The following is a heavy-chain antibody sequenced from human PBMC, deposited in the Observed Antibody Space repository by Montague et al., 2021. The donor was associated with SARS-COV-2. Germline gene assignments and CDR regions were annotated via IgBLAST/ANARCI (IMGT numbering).Heavy chain of an antibody. D-gene: IGHD1-26*01. CDR3: VREGGSMTFDY. Sequence: TLSLTCTVSGASISNPTYSWGWIRQPAGKELEWIGRMFTSGSTTYNPSPKSRVTISVDTSKNQFSLRLNSVTAADTAVYYCVREGGSMTFDYWGQGILVTVSS. J-gene: IGHJ4*02. CDR2: MFTSGST. CDR1: GASISNPTYS. V-gene: IGHV4-61*02.